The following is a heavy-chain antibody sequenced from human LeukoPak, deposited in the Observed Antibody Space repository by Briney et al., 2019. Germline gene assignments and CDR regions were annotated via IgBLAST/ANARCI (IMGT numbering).Heavy chain of an antibody. Sequence: GGSLKLSCAASGFPLSRPAMHWVRQASGKGPEWVGRIRSKANSYATAYAASVNGRHTIFRDDSKNTAYLQMNRLKGEDPAVYYCTIGAVTTDYWGQGTLVTVSS. CDR1: GFPLSRPA. V-gene: IGHV3-73*01. CDR2: IRSKANSYAT. D-gene: IGHD4-11*01. CDR3: TIGAVTTDY. J-gene: IGHJ4*02.